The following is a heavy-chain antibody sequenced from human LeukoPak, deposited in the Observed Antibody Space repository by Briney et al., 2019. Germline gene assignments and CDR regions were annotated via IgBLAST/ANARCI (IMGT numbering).Heavy chain of an antibody. Sequence: SETLSLTCTVSGGSISSSSYYWGWIRQPPGKGLEWIGSIYYSGSAYYNPSLESRVTISVDTSKNQFSLKLSSVTAADTALYYCARDGGLAVAFYWGQGTLVTVSS. D-gene: IGHD4-23*01. V-gene: IGHV4-39*07. J-gene: IGHJ4*02. CDR2: IYYSGSA. CDR3: ARDGGLAVAFY. CDR1: GGSISSSSYY.